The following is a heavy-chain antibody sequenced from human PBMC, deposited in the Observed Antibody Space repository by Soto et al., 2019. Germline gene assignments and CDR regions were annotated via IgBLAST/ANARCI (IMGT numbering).Heavy chain of an antibody. J-gene: IGHJ4*02. V-gene: IGHV4-59*01. CDR3: ARVAWNYDGVAIYFDY. Sequence: LSLTCTVSGGSISSYYWSWIRQPPGKGLEWIGYIYYSGSTNYNPSLKSRVTISVDTSKNQFSLKLSSVTAADTAVYYCARVAWNYDGVAIYFDYWGQGTLVTVSS. CDR1: GGSISSYY. D-gene: IGHD1-7*01. CDR2: IYYSGST.